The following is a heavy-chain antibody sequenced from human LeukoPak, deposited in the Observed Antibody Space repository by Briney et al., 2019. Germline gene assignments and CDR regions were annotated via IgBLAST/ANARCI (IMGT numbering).Heavy chain of an antibody. J-gene: IGHJ2*01. CDR1: GGSISSGDYY. V-gene: IGHV4-30-4*01. CDR2: IYYSGST. D-gene: IGHD2-2*01. Sequence: SETLSLTCTVSGGSISSGDYYWSWIRQPPGKGLEWIGYIYYSGSTYYNPSLKSRVTISVDTSKNQFSLKLSSVTAADTAVYYCARGGDSAEETVVVPASDGYFDLWGRGTLVTVSS. CDR3: ARGGDSAEETVVVPASDGYFDL.